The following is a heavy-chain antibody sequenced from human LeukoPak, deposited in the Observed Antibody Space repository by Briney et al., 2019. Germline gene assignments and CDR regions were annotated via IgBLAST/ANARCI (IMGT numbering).Heavy chain of an antibody. CDR1: GYTFTGYY. J-gene: IGHJ4*02. D-gene: IGHD4-17*01. CDR3: ARGWDDYGP. V-gene: IGHV1-2*02. CDR2: IYPNSGGT. Sequence: GASVKVSCQASGYTFTGYYMHWVRQAPGEGLEWMGWIYPNSGGTNYAQKFQGRVTMTRDTSISTAYMELSRLRSDDTAVYYCARGWDDYGPWGQGTLVTVSS.